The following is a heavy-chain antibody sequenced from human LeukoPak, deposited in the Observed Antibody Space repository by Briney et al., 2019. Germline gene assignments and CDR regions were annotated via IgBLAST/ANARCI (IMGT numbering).Heavy chain of an antibody. Sequence: ASVKVSCKASGYTFTSYGISWVRQAPGQGLEWMGWISAYNGNTNYAQKLQGRVTMTTDTSTSTAYMELGSLRSDDTAVYYCASNLHYYDSSGQYYYYYYGMDVWGQGTTVTVSS. D-gene: IGHD3-22*01. V-gene: IGHV1-18*01. J-gene: IGHJ6*02. CDR3: ASNLHYYDSSGQYYYYYYGMDV. CDR1: GYTFTSYG. CDR2: ISAYNGNT.